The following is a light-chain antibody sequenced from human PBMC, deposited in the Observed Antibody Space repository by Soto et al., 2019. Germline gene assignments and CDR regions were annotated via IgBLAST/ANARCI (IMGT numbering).Light chain of an antibody. Sequence: QSVLIQPASVSGSPGQSITISCTGTSSDVGGSNYVSWYQHHPHRAPKLLSYEVSYRPLGVSNRFSGYKSGNTASLTISGLQAEDEADYYCSSYTSSNTLEVFGFGTKLTVL. CDR3: SSYTSSNTLEV. V-gene: IGLV2-14*01. CDR1: SSDVGGSNY. J-gene: IGLJ1*01. CDR2: EVS.